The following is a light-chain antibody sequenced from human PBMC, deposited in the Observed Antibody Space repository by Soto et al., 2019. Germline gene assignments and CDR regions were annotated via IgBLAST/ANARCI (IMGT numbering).Light chain of an antibody. Sequence: QSVLTQPASVSGSPGQSIAISCIGTSSDVGAYDYVSWYQQHPDRAPKLMIYEVSNRPSGVSNRFSGSKSVNTATLTISRLQAEDEADYYCSSYTSSSTRVFGTGTKLTVL. J-gene: IGLJ1*01. CDR3: SSYTSSSTRV. CDR1: SSDVGAYDY. V-gene: IGLV2-14*03. CDR2: EVS.